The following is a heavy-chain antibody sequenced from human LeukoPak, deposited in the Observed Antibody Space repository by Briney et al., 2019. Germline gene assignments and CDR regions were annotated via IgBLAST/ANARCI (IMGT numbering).Heavy chain of an antibody. CDR2: ISSSSSTI. Sequence: PGGSLRLSCAASGFTFSSYSMNWVRQAPGKGLEWVSYISSSSSTIYYADSVKGRFTISRDNAKKSLYLQMNSRRAEDTAVYYCARDLGYCSGGSCYPFDYWGQGTLVTVSS. V-gene: IGHV3-48*01. J-gene: IGHJ4*02. CDR3: ARDLGYCSGGSCYPFDY. CDR1: GFTFSSYS. D-gene: IGHD2-15*01.